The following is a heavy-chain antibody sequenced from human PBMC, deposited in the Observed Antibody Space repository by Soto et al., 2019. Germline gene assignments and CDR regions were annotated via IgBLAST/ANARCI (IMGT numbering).Heavy chain of an antibody. D-gene: IGHD1-1*01. CDR1: GGSISSSNW. CDR2: IYHSGSP. J-gene: IGHJ2*01. V-gene: IGHV4-4*02. Sequence: QVQLQESGPGLVKPSWTLSLTCAVSGGSISSSNWWSWVRQPPGKGLEWVGGIYHSGSPNYNPSLKTRVTISVDKSKNQFSLKLGSVTAADTAVYYCARDGNEVGTGYFDLWGRGTLVTVSS. CDR3: ARDGNEVGTGYFDL.